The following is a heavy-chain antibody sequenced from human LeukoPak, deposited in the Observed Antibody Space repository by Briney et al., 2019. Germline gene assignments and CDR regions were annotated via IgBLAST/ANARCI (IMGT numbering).Heavy chain of an antibody. CDR2: IIPIFGTA. J-gene: IGHJ6*02. CDR1: GCTFSSYA. CDR3: ASVYLYGMDV. D-gene: IGHD2-8*01. Sequence: ASVKVSCKASGCTFSSYAISWVRQAPGQGLEWMGGIIPIFGTANYAQKFQGRVTMTRDTPTNTVYMELSSLRTEDTAVYYCASVYLYGMDVWGQGTTVTVSS. V-gene: IGHV1-69*05.